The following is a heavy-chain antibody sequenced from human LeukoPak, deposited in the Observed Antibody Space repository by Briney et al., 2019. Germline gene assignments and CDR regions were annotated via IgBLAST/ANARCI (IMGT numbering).Heavy chain of an antibody. D-gene: IGHD2-15*01. CDR1: GFTFSSYA. J-gene: IGHJ5*02. CDR3: ARDGGYCSGGSCNNWFDP. V-gene: IGHV3-23*01. CDR2: ISGSGGNT. Sequence: PGGSLRLSCAASGFTFSSYAMSWVRQAPGKGLEWISTISGSGGNTYHADSVKGRFTISRDNAKNSLYLQMNSLRAEDTAVYYCARDGGYCSGGSCNNWFDPWGQGTLVTVSS.